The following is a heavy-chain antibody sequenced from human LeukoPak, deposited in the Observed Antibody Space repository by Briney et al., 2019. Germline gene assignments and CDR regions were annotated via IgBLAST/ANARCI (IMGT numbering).Heavy chain of an antibody. Sequence: ASVTVSFKASGYTFTSYHMHWVRQAPGQGIEWMGLINPSGGSTSYAQKFQGRVTMTRDTSTSTVYMELSSLRSEDTAVYYCVITTYYYDSSGHHANWFDPWGQGTLVTVSS. CDR1: GYTFTSYH. CDR3: VITTYYYDSSGHHANWFDP. V-gene: IGHV1-46*01. J-gene: IGHJ5*02. CDR2: INPSGGST. D-gene: IGHD3-22*01.